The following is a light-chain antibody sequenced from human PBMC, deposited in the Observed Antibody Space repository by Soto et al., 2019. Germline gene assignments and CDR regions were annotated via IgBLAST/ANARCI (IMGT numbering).Light chain of an antibody. CDR3: QEYNNYWT. J-gene: IGKJ1*01. CDR2: TAS. Sequence: DIQMTQSPSTLSASVGETVTITCRASQTISRWLAWYQQKPGKAPRLLIYTASTLESGVPSRFSASGSGTEFTLTISSLHPDDFATYYCQEYNNYWTFGQGTKVDI. CDR1: QTISRW. V-gene: IGKV1-5*01.